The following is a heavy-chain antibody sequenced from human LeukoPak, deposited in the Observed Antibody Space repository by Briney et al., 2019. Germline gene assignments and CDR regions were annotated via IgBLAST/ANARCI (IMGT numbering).Heavy chain of an antibody. V-gene: IGHV3-23*01. J-gene: IGHJ4*02. Sequence: GGSLRLSCAASGFTFSSYAMSWVRQAPGKGLEWVSAISGSGGSTYYADSVKGRFTISRDNSKNTLYLQMNSLRAEDTAVYYCAKDHLDDYYDSSGYSPFDYWGQGTLVTVSS. D-gene: IGHD3-22*01. CDR2: ISGSGGST. CDR3: AKDHLDDYYDSSGYSPFDY. CDR1: GFTFSSYA.